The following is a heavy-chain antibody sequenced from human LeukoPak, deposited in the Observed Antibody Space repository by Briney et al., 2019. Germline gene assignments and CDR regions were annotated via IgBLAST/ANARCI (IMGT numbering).Heavy chain of an antibody. V-gene: IGHV3-21*01. CDR1: GFTFSSYS. CDR3: ARDYGGYDSTDFAY. D-gene: IGHD5-12*01. J-gene: IGHJ4*02. CDR2: ISSSSSYR. Sequence: GGALRLSCAASGFTFSSYSRNWGRQAPGKGLEWVSSISSSSSYRYYADSVKGRFTISRDNAKNSLYLQMNSLRAEDTAVYYCARDYGGYDSTDFAYWGQGALVTVSS.